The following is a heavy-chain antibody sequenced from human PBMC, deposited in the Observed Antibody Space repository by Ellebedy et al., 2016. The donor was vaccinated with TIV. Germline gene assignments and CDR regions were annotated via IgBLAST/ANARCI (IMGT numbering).Heavy chain of an antibody. V-gene: IGHV4-38-2*02. CDR2: IYRSGST. CDR3: ARPLKVAAIYDGFDI. D-gene: IGHD6-19*01. CDR1: GYSISSGYY. J-gene: IGHJ3*02. Sequence: SETLSLTXTVSGYSISSGYYWLWIRQPPGKGLEWIASIYRSGSTYYNPSLRSRVAMSVDMSNNQFSLKLSSVTAADTAVYYCARPLKVAAIYDGFDIWGQGTMVTVS.